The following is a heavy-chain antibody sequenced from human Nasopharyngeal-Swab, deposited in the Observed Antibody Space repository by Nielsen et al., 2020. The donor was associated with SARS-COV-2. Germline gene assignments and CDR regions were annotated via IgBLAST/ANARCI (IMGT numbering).Heavy chain of an antibody. D-gene: IGHD3-10*01. Sequence: ASVKVSCKASGYTFTSYGISWVRQAPGQGLEWMGWISAYNGNTNYAQKLQGRVTMTTDTSTSTAYMELSSLRSEDTAVYYCARDDYYGSGSYSPYYYYYYGMDVWGQGTTVTVSS. J-gene: IGHJ6*02. CDR2: ISAYNGNT. V-gene: IGHV1-18*01. CDR1: GYTFTSYG. CDR3: ARDDYYGSGSYSPYYYYYYGMDV.